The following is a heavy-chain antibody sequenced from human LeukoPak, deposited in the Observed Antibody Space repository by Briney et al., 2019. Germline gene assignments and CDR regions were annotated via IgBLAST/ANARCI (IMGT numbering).Heavy chain of an antibody. CDR2: ISYDGSNK. D-gene: IGHD3-10*01. J-gene: IGHJ6*02. V-gene: IGHV3-30*04. Sequence: TGGSLRLSCAASGFTFSSYAMHWVRQAPGKGLEWVAVISYDGSNKYYADSVEGRFTISRDNSKNTLYLQMNSLRAEDTAVYYCARVRLWFGELDDYGMDVWGQGTTVTVSS. CDR3: ARVRLWFGELDDYGMDV. CDR1: GFTFSSYA.